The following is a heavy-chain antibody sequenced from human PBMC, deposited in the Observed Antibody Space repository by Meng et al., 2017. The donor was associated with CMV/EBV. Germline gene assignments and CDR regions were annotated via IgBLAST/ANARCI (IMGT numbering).Heavy chain of an antibody. Sequence: RTCAVYGGCFSGYYWSWIRQPPGKGLEWIGEINHSGSTNYNPSLKSRVTISVDTSKNQFSLKLSSVTAADTAVYYCARFGELEWFDPWGQGTLVTVSS. CDR1: GGCFSGYY. V-gene: IGHV4-34*01. D-gene: IGHD3-10*01. CDR2: INHSGST. CDR3: ARFGELEWFDP. J-gene: IGHJ5*02.